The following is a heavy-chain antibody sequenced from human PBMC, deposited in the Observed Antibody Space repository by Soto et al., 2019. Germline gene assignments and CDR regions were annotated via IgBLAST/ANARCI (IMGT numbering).Heavy chain of an antibody. V-gene: IGHV4-4*02. Sequence: SETLSLTCAVSSGTISSSNWWTWVRQPPGKGLEWIGEINQSGSPNYNPSPRSRVTISVDKSKSQSFLKLSSVTAADTAIYYCAGLGMVAAHREFDPWGQGTLVTVSS. J-gene: IGHJ5*02. CDR2: INQSGSP. CDR3: AGLGMVAAHREFDP. D-gene: IGHD2-15*01. CDR1: SGTISSSNW.